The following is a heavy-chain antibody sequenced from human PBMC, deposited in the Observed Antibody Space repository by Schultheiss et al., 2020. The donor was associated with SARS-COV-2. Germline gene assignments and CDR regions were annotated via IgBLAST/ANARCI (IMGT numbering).Heavy chain of an antibody. CDR3: AKDAEGPAAISYYYYGMDV. Sequence: GGSLRLSCAASGFTFDDYAMHWVRQAPGKALEWVSGISWNSGSIGYADSVKGRFTISRDNAKNSLYLQMNSLRAEDTALYYCAKDAEGPAAISYYYYGMDVWGQGSTVT. CDR1: GFTFDDYA. D-gene: IGHD2-2*02. CDR2: ISWNSGSI. J-gene: IGHJ6*02. V-gene: IGHV3-9*01.